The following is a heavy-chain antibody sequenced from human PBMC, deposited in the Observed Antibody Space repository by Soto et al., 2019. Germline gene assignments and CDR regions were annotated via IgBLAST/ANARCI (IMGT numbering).Heavy chain of an antibody. CDR3: AKSGSPSGYGPLDQ. J-gene: IGHJ4*02. CDR1: GFTFTTYA. D-gene: IGHD2-2*01. CDR2: TGGSDGST. V-gene: IGHV3-23*01. Sequence: GGSLRLSCAASGFTFTTYAMTWVRQAPGKGLEWVSVTGGSDGSTYYADSVKGRFTISRDNSKNTLDLQMNSLRAEDTAVYYCAKSGSPSGYGPLDQWGQGTQVTVSS.